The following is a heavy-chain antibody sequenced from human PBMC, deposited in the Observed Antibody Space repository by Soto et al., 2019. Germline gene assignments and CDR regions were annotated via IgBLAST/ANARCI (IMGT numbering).Heavy chain of an antibody. CDR2: MSHSGGT. D-gene: IGHD1-7*01. J-gene: IGHJ3*02. CDR3: ARVERGTATTVVDAFDI. CDR1: GGSVNSGNYY. V-gene: IGHV4-34*01. Sequence: QVQLQQWGAGLLKPSETLSLTCAVYGGSVNSGNYYCSWIRQPPGKGLEWIGEMSHSGGTHFNRSLKSRVTISVDTSKNQFSLKMSSVTAADTALYYCARVERGTATTVVDAFDIWGPGTLVTVSS.